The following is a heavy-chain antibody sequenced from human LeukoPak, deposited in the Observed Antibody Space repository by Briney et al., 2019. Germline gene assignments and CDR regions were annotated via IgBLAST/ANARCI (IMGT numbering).Heavy chain of an antibody. CDR3: ATSWMADSYYYDSSGYYDY. V-gene: IGHV3-23*01. CDR1: GFTFSSYA. Sequence: PGGSLRLSCAASGFTFSSYAMSWVRQAPGKGLEWVSAISGSGGSTYYADSVKGRFTISRDNSKNTLYLQMNSLRAKDTAVYYCATSWMADSYYYDSSGYYDYWGQGTLVTVSS. J-gene: IGHJ4*02. D-gene: IGHD3-22*01. CDR2: ISGSGGST.